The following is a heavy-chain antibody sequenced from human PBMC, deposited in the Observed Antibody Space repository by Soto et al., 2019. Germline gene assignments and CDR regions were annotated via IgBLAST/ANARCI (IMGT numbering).Heavy chain of an antibody. CDR2: FFYKEHT. V-gene: IGHV4-39*01. J-gene: IGHJ5*01. D-gene: IGHD3-10*02. Sequence: SATLSLTRTVPDGSLSSRIYIRGWFRQSTGSGGMCIYFFFYKEHTYYNPSLKSHVTLFLDISMNQVSLKLSSVTAADSAVYSCARHLFAGGVTYNLFGSWGQGTLVTVAS. CDR3: ARHLFAGGVTYNLFGS. CDR1: DGSLSSRIYI.